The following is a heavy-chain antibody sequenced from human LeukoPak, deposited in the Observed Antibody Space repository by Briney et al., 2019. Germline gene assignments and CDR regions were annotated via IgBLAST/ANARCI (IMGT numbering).Heavy chain of an antibody. CDR1: GGSISSSSYY. Sequence: SETLSLTCTVSGGSISSSSYYWGWIRQPPGKGLEWIGSIYYSGSTYYNPSLKSRVTISVDKSKNQFSLKLSSVTVADTAVYYCARAGALKYYYYYYGMDVWGQGTTVIVSS. CDR2: IYYSGST. CDR3: ARAGALKYYYYYYGMDV. J-gene: IGHJ6*02. V-gene: IGHV4-39*07. D-gene: IGHD7-27*01.